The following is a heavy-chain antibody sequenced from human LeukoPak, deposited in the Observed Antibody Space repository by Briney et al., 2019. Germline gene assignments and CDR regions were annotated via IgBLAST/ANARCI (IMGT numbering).Heavy chain of an antibody. CDR1: GFTFSSYS. D-gene: IGHD6-19*01. V-gene: IGHV3-48*01. J-gene: IGHJ6*03. Sequence: GGSLRLSCAASGFTFSSYSINWVRQAPGKGLEWVSYISSSSSTIYYADSVKGRFTISRDNAKNSLYLQMNSLRAEDTAVYYCARDGSIAVAGYYMDVWGKGTTVTVSS. CDR2: ISSSSSTI. CDR3: ARDGSIAVAGYYMDV.